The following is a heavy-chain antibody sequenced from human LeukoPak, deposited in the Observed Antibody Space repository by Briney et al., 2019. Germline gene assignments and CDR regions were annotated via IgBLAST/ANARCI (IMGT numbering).Heavy chain of an antibody. CDR1: GFIFSHYW. J-gene: IGHJ3*02. CDR2: IKPDGTEK. Sequence: GGSLRLSCAASGFIFSHYWMSWVRQAPGKGLEWVANIKPDGTEKYYVDSVKGRFTISRDNAKNTLYLLMDSLRAEDTAVYYCAREDMWAFDMWGQGTMVTVSS. D-gene: IGHD2-15*01. CDR3: AREDMWAFDM. V-gene: IGHV3-7*01.